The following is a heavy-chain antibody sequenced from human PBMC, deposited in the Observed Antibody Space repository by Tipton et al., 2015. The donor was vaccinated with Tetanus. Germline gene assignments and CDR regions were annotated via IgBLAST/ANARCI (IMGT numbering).Heavy chain of an antibody. Sequence: TLSLTCTVSGDSISSSDYYWGWIRQPPGKGLEWIGSIYNDGTTSYNSSLKSRVIMSVETSKRQFSLKMTSVTATDTAVYYCARQPSGIVVTGRGIDWGQGTLVTVSS. CDR3: ARQPSGIVVTGRGID. V-gene: IGHV4-39*01. J-gene: IGHJ4*02. CDR2: IYNDGTT. D-gene: IGHD6-19*01. CDR1: GDSISSSDYY.